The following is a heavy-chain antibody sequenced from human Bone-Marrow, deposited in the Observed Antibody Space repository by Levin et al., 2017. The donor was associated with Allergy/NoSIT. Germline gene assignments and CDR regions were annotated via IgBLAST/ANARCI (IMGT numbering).Heavy chain of an antibody. CDR1: GGSLRSGGYY. V-gene: IGHV4-31*03. J-gene: IGHJ4*02. CDR3: ARIPDTTSEFDY. CDR2: IYDSGST. D-gene: IGHD5-18*01. Sequence: TLSLTCTVSGGSLRSGGYYWSWIRQHPGKGLEWIGYIYDSGSTSYNPSLESRVAISVDTSKNQFYLKLTSLTAADTAVYYCARIPDTTSEFDYWGQGTLVTVSS.